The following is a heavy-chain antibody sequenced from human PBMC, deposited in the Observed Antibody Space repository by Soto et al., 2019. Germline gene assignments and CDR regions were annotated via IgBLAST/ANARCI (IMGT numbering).Heavy chain of an antibody. CDR3: VRDRPHRRLD. V-gene: IGHV3-74*01. Sequence: EVQLVESGGGLVQPGGSLRLSCAASGFTFSNYWMHWVRQDPGKGLVWVSRINNEGSVTVYADSVEGRFTISRDNAKNMLYLQMNSLSAEDTAVYHCVRDRPHRRLDWGQGTLVTVSS. CDR1: GFTFSNYW. CDR2: INNEGSVT. J-gene: IGHJ4*02.